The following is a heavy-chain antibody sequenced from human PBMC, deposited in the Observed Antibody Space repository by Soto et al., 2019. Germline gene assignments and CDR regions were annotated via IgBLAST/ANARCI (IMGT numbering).Heavy chain of an antibody. CDR2: ISGSGGST. V-gene: IGHV3-23*01. D-gene: IGHD3-10*01. J-gene: IGHJ4*02. Sequence: GGSLRLSCAASGFTFSSYAMSWVRQAPGKGLEWVSAISGSGGSTYYADSVKGRFTISRDNSKNTLYLQMNSLRAEDTAVYYCAKDLVWFGELFSLDYWGQGTLVTVSS. CDR3: AKDLVWFGELFSLDY. CDR1: GFTFSSYA.